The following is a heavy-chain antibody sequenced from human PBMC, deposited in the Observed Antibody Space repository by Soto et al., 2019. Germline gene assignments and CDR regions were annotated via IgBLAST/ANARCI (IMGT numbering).Heavy chain of an antibody. CDR3: TRYRAGFYFDY. D-gene: IGHD3-10*01. V-gene: IGHV3-15*07. CDR1: GFTFSNAW. J-gene: IGHJ4*02. CDR2: IKTKTDGWTT. Sequence: EVRLVESGGGLVKPGGSLSVSCAASGFTFSNAWMNWVRQAPGKGLEWVGLIKTKTDGWTTDFAAPVKGRFTISRDDSENTLYLQLNSLKIEDTAVYSCTRYRAGFYFDYWGQGTLVTVSS.